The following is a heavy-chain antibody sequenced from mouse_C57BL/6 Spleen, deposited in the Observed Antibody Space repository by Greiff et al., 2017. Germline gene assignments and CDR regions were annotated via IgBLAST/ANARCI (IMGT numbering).Heavy chain of an antibody. Sequence: VQLQQSGAELVRPGASVKLSCTASGFNIKDYYMHWVKQRPEQGLEWIGRIDPEDGDTEYAPKFPGKATMTADTSSNTAYLQLSSLTSEDTAVYYCTDYYGSSWYFDVWGTGTTVTVSS. CDR3: TDYYGSSWYFDV. J-gene: IGHJ1*03. CDR1: GFNIKDYY. D-gene: IGHD1-1*01. CDR2: IDPEDGDT. V-gene: IGHV14-1*01.